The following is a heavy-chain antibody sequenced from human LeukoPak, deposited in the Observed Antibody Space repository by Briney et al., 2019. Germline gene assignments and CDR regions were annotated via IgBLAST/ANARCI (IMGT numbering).Heavy chain of an antibody. D-gene: IGHD2-2*01. CDR1: GFTFSSYS. CDR2: ISSSSSTI. J-gene: IGHJ5*02. CDR3: ARGAIVVVPAAIGWFDP. V-gene: IGHV3-48*04. Sequence: GGCLRLSCAASGFTFSSYSMNWVRQAPGKGLEWVSYISSSSSTIYYADSVKGRFTISRDNAKNSLYLQMNSLRAEDTAVYYCARGAIVVVPAAIGWFDPWGQGTLVTVSS.